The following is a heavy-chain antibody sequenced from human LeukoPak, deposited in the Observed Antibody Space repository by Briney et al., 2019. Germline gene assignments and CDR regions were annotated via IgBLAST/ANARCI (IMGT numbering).Heavy chain of an antibody. V-gene: IGHV4-34*01. CDR3: ARLGASRDYDSSAPTDY. J-gene: IGHJ4*02. CDR2: INHSGST. D-gene: IGHD3-22*01. Sequence: KASETLSLTCAVYGGSFSGYYWSWIRQPPGKGLEWIGEINHSGSTNYNPSLKSRVTISVDTSKNQFSLKLSSVTAADTAVYYCARLGASRDYDSSAPTDYWGQGTLVTVSS. CDR1: GGSFSGYY.